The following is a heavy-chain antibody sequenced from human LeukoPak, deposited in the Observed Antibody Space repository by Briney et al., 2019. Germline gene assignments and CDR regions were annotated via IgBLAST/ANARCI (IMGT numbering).Heavy chain of an antibody. J-gene: IGHJ4*02. CDR1: GYTFTGYY. Sequence: GASVKVSCKASGYTFTGYYMHWVRQAPGQGLEWMGWINPNSGGTNYAQKFQGRVTMTRDTSISTAYMELSRLRSDDTAVYYCARGPPGEWELLVLDYWGQGTLVTVSS. D-gene: IGHD1-26*01. V-gene: IGHV1-2*02. CDR2: INPNSGGT. CDR3: ARGPPGEWELLVLDY.